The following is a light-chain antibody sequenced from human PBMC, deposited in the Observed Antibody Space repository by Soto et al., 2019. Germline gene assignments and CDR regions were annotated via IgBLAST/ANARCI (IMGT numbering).Light chain of an antibody. CDR1: SDSVSSSYY. CDR3: VLYIGSGISV. Sequence: QTVVTQEPSFSVSPGGTVTLTCGLNSDSVSSSYYPSWYQQTPGQAPRTLIYDTNTRSSGVPDRFSGSILGNKAALTIAGAQADDESDYYCVLYIGSGISVFGGGTKLTVL. CDR2: DTN. J-gene: IGLJ3*02. V-gene: IGLV8-61*01.